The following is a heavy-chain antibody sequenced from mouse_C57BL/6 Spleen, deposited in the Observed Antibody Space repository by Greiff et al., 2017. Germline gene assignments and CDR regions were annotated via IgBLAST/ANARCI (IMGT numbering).Heavy chain of an antibody. J-gene: IGHJ1*03. CDR3: AGHGSSYDWYFDV. CDR2: ISSGSSTI. CDR1: GFTFSDYG. Sequence: EVQLVESGGGLVKPGGSLKLSCAASGFTFSDYGMHWVRQAPEKGLEWVAYISSGSSTIYYADTVKGRFTISRDNAKNTLFLQMTSLRSEDTAMYYCAGHGSSYDWYFDVWGTGTTVTVSS. V-gene: IGHV5-17*01. D-gene: IGHD1-1*01.